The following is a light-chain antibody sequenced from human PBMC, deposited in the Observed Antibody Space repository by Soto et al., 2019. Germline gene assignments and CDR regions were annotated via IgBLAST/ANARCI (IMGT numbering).Light chain of an antibody. CDR2: DAS. CDR3: QQNSNLPLT. V-gene: IGKV1-33*01. Sequence: DIQPAQSPSSLSASVGDRVNITCQASQDINKYLNWYQQKAGKVPKLLISDASNLETGVPPRFSGSGSGTDFSFTISSLQPEDIATYYCQQNSNLPLTFGGGTKVEIK. J-gene: IGKJ4*01. CDR1: QDINKY.